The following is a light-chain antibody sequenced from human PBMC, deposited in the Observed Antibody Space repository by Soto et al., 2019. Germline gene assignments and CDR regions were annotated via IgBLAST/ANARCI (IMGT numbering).Light chain of an antibody. Sequence: EIVSAQSRATLSFCPVARHTLSCRASQSVSSSYLAWYQQKPGQAPRLLIYGASTRATGIPERFSGNGSGADFTLTISRLEPEDFAVYYCQQYGSSPTTFGQGTRLEIK. CDR3: QQYGSSPTT. CDR2: GAS. J-gene: IGKJ5*01. CDR1: QSVSSSY. V-gene: IGKV3-20*01.